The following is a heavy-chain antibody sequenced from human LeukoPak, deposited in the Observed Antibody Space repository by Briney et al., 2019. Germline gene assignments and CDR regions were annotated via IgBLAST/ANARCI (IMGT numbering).Heavy chain of an antibody. D-gene: IGHD4-11*01. CDR2: IFPGDSDT. J-gene: IGHJ4*02. Sequence: GESLKISCKGSGYSFTNYWIGWVRQMPGKGLEWMGIIFPGDSDTRYSPSFQGQVTISADKSISTAYLQWSSLKASDTAMYYCARHPDYSNPPFDYWGQGTLVTVSS. CDR3: ARHPDYSNPPFDY. V-gene: IGHV5-51*01. CDR1: GYSFTNYW.